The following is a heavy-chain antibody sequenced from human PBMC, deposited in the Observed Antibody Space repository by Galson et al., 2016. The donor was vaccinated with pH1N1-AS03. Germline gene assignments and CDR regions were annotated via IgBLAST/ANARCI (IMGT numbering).Heavy chain of an antibody. J-gene: IGHJ4*01. V-gene: IGHV6-1*01. D-gene: IGHD1-26*01. Sequence: CAISGDSVSSNTAAWNWIRQSPSRGLEWLGRTYYRSKWYKWYNDYAVSVESRITINPDTSKNQFSLQLNSVTPEDTAVYYCARDHLGAGPAFDYWGQEPWSPSPQ. CDR3: ARDHLGAGPAFDY. CDR1: GDSVSSNTAA. CDR2: TYYRSKWYKWYN.